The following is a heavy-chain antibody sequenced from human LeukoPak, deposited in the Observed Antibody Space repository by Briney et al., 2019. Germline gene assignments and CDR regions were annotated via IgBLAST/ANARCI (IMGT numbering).Heavy chain of an antibody. CDR3: ARESPAGEDLDHYYYYMDV. CDR1: GYTFTSYY. Sequence: GASVKVSCKASGYTFTSYYMHWVRQAPGQGLEWMGIINPSGGSTSYAQKFQGRVTITRDTSTSTVYKELSSMRSEDTAVYYCARESPAGEDLDHYYYYMDVWGKGTTVTVSS. CDR2: INPSGGST. J-gene: IGHJ6*03. V-gene: IGHV1-46*01. D-gene: IGHD7-27*01.